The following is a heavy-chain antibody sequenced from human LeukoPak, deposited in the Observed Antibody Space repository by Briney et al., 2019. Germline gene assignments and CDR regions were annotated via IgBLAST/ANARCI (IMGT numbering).Heavy chain of an antibody. CDR2: MNPNSGNT. CDR1: GYTFTSYD. V-gene: IGHV1-8*03. D-gene: IGHD6-19*01. Sequence: ASVKVSCKASGYTFTSYDINWVRQATGQGLEWMGWMNPNSGNTGYAQKFQGRVTITRNTSISTAYMEQSSLRSEDTAVYYCARGIAVAGTGFDYWGQGTLVTVSS. CDR3: ARGIAVAGTGFDY. J-gene: IGHJ4*02.